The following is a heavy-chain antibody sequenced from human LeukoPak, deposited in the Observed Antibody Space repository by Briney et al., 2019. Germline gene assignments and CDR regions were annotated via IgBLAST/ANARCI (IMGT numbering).Heavy chain of an antibody. D-gene: IGHD3-22*01. CDR1: GYPFTSYW. CDR3: ARLRYYYDFSGYFVDY. J-gene: IGHJ4*02. V-gene: IGHV5-10-1*01. CDR2: IDPSDSYT. Sequence: GESLKISFQGSGYPFTSYWITWVRPTPGKGLEWMGTIDPSDSYTTYSPSFQDHVTISADKSFSTAYQHWITLKASDTAIYYCARLRYYYDFSGYFVDYWGQGTLVTVSS.